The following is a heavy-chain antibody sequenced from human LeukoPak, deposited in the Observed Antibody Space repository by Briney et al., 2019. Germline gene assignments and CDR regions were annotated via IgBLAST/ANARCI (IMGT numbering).Heavy chain of an antibody. CDR2: IDYNGST. V-gene: IGHV4-59*11. CDR1: GGSITSHY. CDR3: ASHRAYCGGDCLYYYLVC. D-gene: IGHD2-21*02. Sequence: PSETLSLTCTVSGGSITSHYWSWVRQPPWKGLEWIAHIDYNGSTNYNPSLTSRVTISLATSKHQTSLNLNSVTAAVTAVDYCASHRAYCGGDCLYYYLVCWGQPALVTVSS. J-gene: IGHJ4*02.